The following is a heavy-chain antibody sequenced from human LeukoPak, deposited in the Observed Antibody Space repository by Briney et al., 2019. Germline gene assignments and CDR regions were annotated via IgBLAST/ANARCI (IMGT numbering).Heavy chain of an antibody. CDR1: GFTFSSYG. CDR2: ISYDGSNK. CDR3: AKGGAVGDTLAWFDL. D-gene: IGHD6-19*01. V-gene: IGHV3-30*18. Sequence: GSLRLSCAASGFTFSSYGMHWVRQAPGKGLEWVAVISYDGSNKYYADSVKGRFTISRDNAKNSLYLQMNSLRAEDTALYYCAKGGAVGDTLAWFDLWGQGTLVTVSS. J-gene: IGHJ5*02.